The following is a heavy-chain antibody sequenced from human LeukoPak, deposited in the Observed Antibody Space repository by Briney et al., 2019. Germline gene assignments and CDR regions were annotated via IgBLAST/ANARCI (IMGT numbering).Heavy chain of an antibody. CDR3: ARDWDSGYDLGLFRLSATKYYYYGMDV. Sequence: GGSLRLSCAASGFTFSSYAMHWVRQAPGKGLEWVAVISYDGSNKYYADSVKGRFTISRDNSKNTLYLQMNSLRAEDTAVYYCARDWDSGYDLGLFRLSATKYYYYGMDVWGQGTTVTVSS. J-gene: IGHJ6*02. CDR1: GFTFSSYA. CDR2: ISYDGSNK. V-gene: IGHV3-30-3*01. D-gene: IGHD5-12*01.